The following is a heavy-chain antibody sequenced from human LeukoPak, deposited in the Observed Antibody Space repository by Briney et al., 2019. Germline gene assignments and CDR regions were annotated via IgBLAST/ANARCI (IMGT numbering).Heavy chain of an antibody. CDR1: GFTFSSYS. CDR2: ISSSSSYI. J-gene: IGHJ4*02. Sequence: GGSLRLSCAASGFTFSSYSMNWVRQAPGKGLEWVSSISSSSSYIYYADSVKGRFTISRDNSKNTLYLQMNSLRAEDTAVYYCAKAGGVGYYFDYWGQGTLVTVSS. V-gene: IGHV3-21*04. D-gene: IGHD2-8*01. CDR3: AKAGGVGYYFDY.